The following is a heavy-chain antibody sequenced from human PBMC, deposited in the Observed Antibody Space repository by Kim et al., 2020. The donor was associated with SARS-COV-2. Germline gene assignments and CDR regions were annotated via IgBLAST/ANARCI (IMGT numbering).Heavy chain of an antibody. CDR1: AFTFSNYA. J-gene: IGHJ4*02. CDR3: AKESSDY. CDR2: VSGSGDST. V-gene: IGHV3-23*01. Sequence: LSLTCAASAFTFSNYAMSWVRQAPGRGLEWVSTVSGSGDSTYYADSVRGRFTISRDNSKNTLYLQMSSLRAEDTAVYYCAKESSDYWGQGTLVTVSS.